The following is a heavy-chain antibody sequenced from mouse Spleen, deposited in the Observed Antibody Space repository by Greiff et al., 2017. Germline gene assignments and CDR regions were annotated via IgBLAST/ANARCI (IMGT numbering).Heavy chain of an antibody. CDR3: ARGYYDGRYAMDY. CDR1: GYSFTGYF. V-gene: IGHV1-37*01. J-gene: IGHJ4*01. D-gene: IGHD1-1*01. CDR2: INPYNGDT. Sequence: EVKVVESGPELVKPGASVKISCKASGYSFTGYFMNWVKQSHGKSLEWIGRINPYNGDTFYNQKFKGKATLTVDKSSSTAHMELLSLTSEDFAVYYCARGYYDGRYAMDYWGQGTSVTVSS.